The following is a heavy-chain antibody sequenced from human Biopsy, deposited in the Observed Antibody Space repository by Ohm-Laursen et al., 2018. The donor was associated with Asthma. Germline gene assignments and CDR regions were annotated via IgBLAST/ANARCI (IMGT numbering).Heavy chain of an antibody. CDR1: GYTFNSAG. V-gene: IGHV1-18*01. CDR2: ISVYNGNT. J-gene: IGHJ6*02. CDR3: ARAVDYSHYYGMDV. D-gene: IGHD3-10*01. Sequence: SVKVSCKPSGYTFNSAGITWVRQAPGQGLEWMGWISVYNGNTKVAQKLQDRVTMITDTSTSTAYMELRSLRSDDTAVYFCARAVDYSHYYGMDVWGQGTTVTVS.